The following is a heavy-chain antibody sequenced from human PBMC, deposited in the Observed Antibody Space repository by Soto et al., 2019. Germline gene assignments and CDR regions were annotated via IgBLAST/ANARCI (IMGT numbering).Heavy chain of an antibody. CDR1: GFSLSTSGVG. Sequence: QITLKESGPTLVKPTQTLTLTCTFSGFSLSTSGVGVGWIRQPPGKALEWLALIYWDDDKRYSPSLKSRLTXTXXTSKNQVVLTMTNMDPVDTATYYCAHKDYGDYWRYWGQGTLVTVSS. J-gene: IGHJ4*02. V-gene: IGHV2-5*02. CDR2: IYWDDDK. CDR3: AHKDYGDYWRY. D-gene: IGHD4-17*01.